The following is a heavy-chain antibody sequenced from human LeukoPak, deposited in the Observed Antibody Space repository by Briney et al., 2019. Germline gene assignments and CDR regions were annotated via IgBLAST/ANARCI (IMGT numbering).Heavy chain of an antibody. J-gene: IGHJ4*02. CDR1: GGTFSSYA. V-gene: IGHV1-69*13. Sequence: EASVKVSFKASGGTFSSYAISWVRQAPGQGLEWMGGIIPIFGTANYAQKFQGRVTITADESTSTAYMELSSLRSEDTAVYYCARAPYSSSTVFGYWGQGTLVTVSS. CDR2: IIPIFGTA. D-gene: IGHD6-6*01. CDR3: ARAPYSSSTVFGY.